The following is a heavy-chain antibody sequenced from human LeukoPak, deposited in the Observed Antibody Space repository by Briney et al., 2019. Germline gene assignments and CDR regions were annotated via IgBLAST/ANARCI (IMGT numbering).Heavy chain of an antibody. CDR2: INTNTGNP. CDR3: ARASRLRGTNEFDY. D-gene: IGHD3-10*01. Sequence: ASVTVSCKASGYTLTNYAMNWVRQAPGQGLEWMGWINTNTGNPTYAQGFTGRFDFSLDTSVSTAYLQISSLKAEDTAVYYCARASRLRGTNEFDYWGQGTLVTVSS. J-gene: IGHJ4*02. CDR1: GYTLTNYA. V-gene: IGHV7-4-1*02.